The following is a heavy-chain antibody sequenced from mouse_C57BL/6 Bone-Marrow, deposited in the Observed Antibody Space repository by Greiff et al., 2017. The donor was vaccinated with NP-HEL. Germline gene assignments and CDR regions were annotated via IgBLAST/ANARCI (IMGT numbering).Heavy chain of an antibody. CDR1: GFTFSSYA. CDR3: ARDRAAQATGFAY. CDR2: ISDGGSYT. D-gene: IGHD3-2*02. J-gene: IGHJ3*01. Sequence: KLMESGGGLVKPGGSLKLSCAASGFTFSSYAMSWVRQTPEKRLEWVATISDGGSYTYYPDNVKGRFTISRDNAKNNLYLQMSHLKSEDTAMYYCARDRAAQATGFAYWGQGTLVTVSA. V-gene: IGHV5-4*01.